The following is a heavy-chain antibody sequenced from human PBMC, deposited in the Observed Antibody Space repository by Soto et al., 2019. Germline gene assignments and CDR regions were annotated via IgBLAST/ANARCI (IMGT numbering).Heavy chain of an antibody. Sequence: PSVKVSCKASGYTFTTYDFNWVRQAPGQGLEWMGWLSPKSGMTGSAQKFQGRVTMTRDSSISTVYMELSSLRSEDTAVYYCARVAGSPDYWGQGTLVTVSS. J-gene: IGHJ4*02. V-gene: IGHV1-8*01. CDR1: GYTFTTYD. CDR2: LSPKSGMT. D-gene: IGHD1-26*01. CDR3: ARVAGSPDY.